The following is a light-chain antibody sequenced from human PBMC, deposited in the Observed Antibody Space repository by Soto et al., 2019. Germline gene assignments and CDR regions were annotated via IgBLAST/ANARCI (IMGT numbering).Light chain of an antibody. CDR3: QQYDKSPRT. CDR1: QSVSSK. Sequence: EVVLTQSPGILYLSPGERATLSCRASQSVSSKLAWYQQKPGQAPRLLISGTSSRATGIPDRFSGSGSGTDFTLTINRLEPEDFALYLCQQYDKSPRTFGLGTRLEI. V-gene: IGKV3-20*01. CDR2: GTS. J-gene: IGKJ5*01.